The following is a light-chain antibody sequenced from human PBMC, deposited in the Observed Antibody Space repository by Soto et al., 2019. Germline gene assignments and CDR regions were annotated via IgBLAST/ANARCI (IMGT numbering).Light chain of an antibody. CDR1: QSVSRY. Sequence: EIVLTQSPATLSLSPGERDTLSCRASQSVSRYLAWYQQKPGQAPRLLIYDASNRATGIPARFSGSGSGTDFTLTISSLEPEDFAVYYCQQRSNWPFTFGQGTRLEIK. V-gene: IGKV3-11*01. CDR3: QQRSNWPFT. CDR2: DAS. J-gene: IGKJ5*01.